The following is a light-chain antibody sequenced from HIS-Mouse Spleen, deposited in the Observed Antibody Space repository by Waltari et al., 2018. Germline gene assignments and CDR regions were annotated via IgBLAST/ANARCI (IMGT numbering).Light chain of an antibody. CDR1: SSDVGSYNL. Sequence: QSALTQPASVSGSPGQSITISCTGTSSDVGSYNLVSWYQQHPGKAPKLMIYEGSKRPSRVANRFAGSKSGNTASLTSSGRQAEDEADYYCCSYAGSSTWVFGGGTKLTVL. V-gene: IGLV2-23*01. CDR2: EGS. J-gene: IGLJ3*02. CDR3: CSYAGSSTWV.